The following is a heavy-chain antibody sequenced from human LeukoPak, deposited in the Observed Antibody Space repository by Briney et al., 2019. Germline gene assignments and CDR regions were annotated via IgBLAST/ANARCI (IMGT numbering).Heavy chain of an antibody. Sequence: SETLSLTCAVSGGSISSSNWWSWVRQPPGKGLEWIGEIYHSGSTNYNPSLKSQVTISVDKSKNQFSLKLSSVTAADTAMYYCARVVIAAAGEFDPWGQGTLVTVSS. CDR3: ARVVIAAAGEFDP. CDR2: IYHSGST. CDR1: GGSISSSNW. J-gene: IGHJ5*02. V-gene: IGHV4-4*02. D-gene: IGHD6-13*01.